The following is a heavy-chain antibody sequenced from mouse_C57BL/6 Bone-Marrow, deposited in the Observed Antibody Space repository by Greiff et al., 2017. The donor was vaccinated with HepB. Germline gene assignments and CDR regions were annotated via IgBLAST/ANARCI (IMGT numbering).Heavy chain of an antibody. V-gene: IGHV7-1*01. CDR3: ARDAEGGGAMDY. CDR1: GFTFSDFY. Sequence: EVQRVESGGGLVQSGRSLRLSCATSGFTFSDFYMEWVRQAPGKGLEWIAASRNKANDYTTEYSASVKGRFIVSRDTSQSILYLQMNALRAEDTAIYYCARDAEGGGAMDYWGQGTSVTVSS. CDR2: SRNKANDYTT. J-gene: IGHJ4*01.